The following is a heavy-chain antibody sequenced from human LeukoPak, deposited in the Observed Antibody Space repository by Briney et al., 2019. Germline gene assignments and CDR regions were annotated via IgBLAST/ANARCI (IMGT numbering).Heavy chain of an antibody. V-gene: IGHV4-59*12. CDR2: IYYSGNT. CDR3: TRDTGTTGEVKFDP. CDR1: GDSISSYY. Sequence: SETLSLTCTVSGDSISSYYWSWIRQPPGKGLEWIGYIYYSGNTNYSPSLKSRVTMSVDTSKSQFSLNLMSVTAADTAVYYCTRDTGTTGEVKFDPWGQGTLVTVSS. D-gene: IGHD4-17*01. J-gene: IGHJ5*02.